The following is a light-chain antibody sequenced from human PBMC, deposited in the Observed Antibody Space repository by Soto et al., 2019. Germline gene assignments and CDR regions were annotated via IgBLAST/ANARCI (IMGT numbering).Light chain of an antibody. CDR2: GAS. CDR3: QQYDNWPQT. CDR1: QSVGSN. Sequence: IVMTQSPATLSVSAGERATLSCRASQSVGSNFAWYQQKPGQAPRLLIYGASTRATGVPFRFSGSGSETEFTLTISALRSEDFAVYYCQQYDNWPQTFGQGTKVEIK. J-gene: IGKJ1*01. V-gene: IGKV3-15*01.